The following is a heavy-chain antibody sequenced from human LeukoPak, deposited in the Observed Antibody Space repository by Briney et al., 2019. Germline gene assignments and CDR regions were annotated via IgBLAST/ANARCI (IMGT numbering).Heavy chain of an antibody. Sequence: ASVKVSCKASGGTFSSYAISWVRQAPGQGLEWMGRIIPILGIANYAQKFQGRVTITADKSTSTAYMELSSLRSEDTAVYYCASNTAATPWGVQSDYWGQGTLVTVSS. CDR1: GGTFSSYA. J-gene: IGHJ4*02. CDR3: ASNTAATPWGVQSDY. CDR2: IIPILGIA. D-gene: IGHD2-15*01. V-gene: IGHV1-69*04.